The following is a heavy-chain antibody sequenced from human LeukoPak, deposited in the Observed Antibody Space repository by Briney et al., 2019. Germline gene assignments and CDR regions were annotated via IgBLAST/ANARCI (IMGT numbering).Heavy chain of an antibody. CDR1: GFTFSSYA. Sequence: GGSLRLSCAASGFTFSSYAMSWVRQAPGKGLQWVSAIVASGINTYYADSVNGQFTISRDNSKSTLYLQMNSLRAEDTAVYYCAGRYSGYDLYWGQGTLVTVSS. V-gene: IGHV3-23*01. J-gene: IGHJ4*02. D-gene: IGHD5-12*01. CDR3: AGRYSGYDLY. CDR2: IVASGINT.